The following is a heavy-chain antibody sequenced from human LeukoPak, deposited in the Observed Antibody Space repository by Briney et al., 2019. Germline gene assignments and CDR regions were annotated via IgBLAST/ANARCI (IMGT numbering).Heavy chain of an antibody. J-gene: IGHJ4*02. CDR2: ISSTSTYI. V-gene: IGHV3-21*01. CDR3: ARQFYGDYEYFFDY. CDR1: GFTFSSFT. D-gene: IGHD4-17*01. Sequence: GGSLRLSCAASGFTFSSFTMNWVRKAPGKGLEWVSSISSTSTYIHYADSVKGRFTISRDNAKNSLYLQMNSLRAEDTAVYYCARQFYGDYEYFFDYWGQGTLVTVSS.